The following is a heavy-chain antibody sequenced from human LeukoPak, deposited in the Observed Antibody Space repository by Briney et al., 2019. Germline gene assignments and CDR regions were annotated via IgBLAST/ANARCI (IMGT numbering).Heavy chain of an antibody. Sequence: ASVKVSCKPSGYSFSTYDINWVRQAHGQGLEWMGWMNPNRVNTGYAEKFQGRVTMTRNSSISTAYMELSSLRSEDTAVYYCARPGDYYGSGSYYILWGQGTLVTVSS. CDR3: ARPGDYYGSGSYYIL. V-gene: IGHV1-8*01. CDR2: MNPNRVNT. D-gene: IGHD3-10*01. J-gene: IGHJ4*02. CDR1: GYSFSTYD.